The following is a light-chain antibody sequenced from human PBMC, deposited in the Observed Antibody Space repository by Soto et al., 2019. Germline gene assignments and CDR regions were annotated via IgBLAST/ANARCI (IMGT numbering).Light chain of an antibody. CDR3: QPYSMSPFT. V-gene: IGKV4-1*01. CDR1: QSVFYNANKKNH. J-gene: IGKJ3*01. Sequence: DIVMTQSPDSLAVSLGERATLNCTSSQSVFYNANKKNHLAWYQQKSGQPPKLLIYWGSTPESSVPGRFSGAGSGTHFTITVSSLQDEDVAVYYYQPYSMSPFTFGPGTQVQIK. CDR2: WGS.